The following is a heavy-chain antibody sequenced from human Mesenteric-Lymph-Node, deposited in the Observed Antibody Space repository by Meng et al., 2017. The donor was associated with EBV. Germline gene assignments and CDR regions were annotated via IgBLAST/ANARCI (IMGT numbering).Heavy chain of an antibody. D-gene: IGHD4-11*01. CDR2: MYHSGST. V-gene: IGHV4-4*02. Sequence: QVQLQESGPGMVKPSGTLSLTCGVSGGSISNDHWWSWVRQPPGKGLEWIGEMYHSGSTNYNPSLKSRVTISVDKSKNQFFLNLNSVTAADTAVYYCARGREYSWGYWGQGTLVTVSS. J-gene: IGHJ4*02. CDR1: GGSISNDHW. CDR3: ARGREYSWGY.